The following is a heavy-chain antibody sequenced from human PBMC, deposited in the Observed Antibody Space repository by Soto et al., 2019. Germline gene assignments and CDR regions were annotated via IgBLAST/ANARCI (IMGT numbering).Heavy chain of an antibody. CDR1: GDSIISSDFY. Sequence: LSLTCTVSGDSIISSDFYWGWVRQPPGKGLEWIGSIFYLGSSYYNPSLKSRVTMSVDTSKNQFSLRLRPVTAADTALYFCARHSLALRKNNWFDPWGQGIMVTVSS. CDR2: IFYLGSS. V-gene: IGHV4-39*01. D-gene: IGHD3-3*02. CDR3: ARHSLALRKNNWFDP. J-gene: IGHJ5*02.